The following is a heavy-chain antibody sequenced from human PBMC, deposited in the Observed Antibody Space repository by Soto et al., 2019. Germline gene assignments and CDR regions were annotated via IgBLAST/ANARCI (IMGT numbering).Heavy chain of an antibody. V-gene: IGHV3-15*07. CDR3: ARPIGDIYGYFDS. D-gene: IGHD3-10*01. Sequence: GSLRLSCAASGFTFSNAWMNWVRQAPGKGLEWVGRIKSKTDGGTTDYAAPVKGRFTISRDDSKNTLYLQWNSLKASDTAMYYCARPIGDIYGYFDSWGQGTLVTVSS. CDR1: GFTFSNAW. CDR2: IKSKTDGGTT. J-gene: IGHJ4*02.